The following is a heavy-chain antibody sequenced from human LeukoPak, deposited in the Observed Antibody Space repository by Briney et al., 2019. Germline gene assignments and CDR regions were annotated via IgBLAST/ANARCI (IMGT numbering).Heavy chain of an antibody. CDR1: EFTFSNYG. Sequence: GGCLRLSCAVSEFTFSNYGMSWVRQAPGKGLEGVSYISGSGGSTQYADSVQGRFAISRDNSKNTLYLQMHSLRAEDTAVYYCAKLGLRGITIFGVVSDAFDIWGQGTMVTVSS. D-gene: IGHD3-3*01. J-gene: IGHJ3*02. CDR2: ISGSGGST. V-gene: IGHV3-23*01. CDR3: AKLGLRGITIFGVVSDAFDI.